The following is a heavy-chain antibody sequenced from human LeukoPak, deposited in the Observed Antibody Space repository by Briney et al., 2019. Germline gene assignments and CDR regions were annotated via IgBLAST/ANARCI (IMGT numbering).Heavy chain of an antibody. CDR3: ARARIAVAGIARYYFDY. V-gene: IGHV4-34*01. Sequence: PSETLSLTCAVYGGSFSGYYWSWIRQPPGKGLEWIGEINHSGSTNYNPSLKSRVTISVDTSKNQFSLKLSSVTAADTAVYYCARARIAVAGIARYYFDYWGQGTLVTVSS. CDR1: GGSFSGYY. J-gene: IGHJ4*02. D-gene: IGHD6-19*01. CDR2: INHSGST.